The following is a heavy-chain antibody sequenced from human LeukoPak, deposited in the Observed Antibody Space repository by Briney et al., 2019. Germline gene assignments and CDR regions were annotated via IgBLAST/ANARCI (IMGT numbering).Heavy chain of an antibody. Sequence: GGSLRLSCAVSGLTLSSRAMTWVRQAPEQGLQWVSSIDISGDGTAYADAVKGRFTISKDDSRSTLYLQMNDLRVEDSAIYYCANEIRLDDYWGQGTLVTVSS. CDR2: IDISGDGT. CDR3: ANEIRLDDY. J-gene: IGHJ4*02. V-gene: IGHV3-23*01. CDR1: GLTLSSRA.